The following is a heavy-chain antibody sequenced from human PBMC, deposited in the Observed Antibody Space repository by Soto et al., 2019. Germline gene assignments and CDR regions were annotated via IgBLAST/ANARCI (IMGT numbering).Heavy chain of an antibody. J-gene: IGHJ5*02. CDR3: ASLDSSGWDLGFDP. CDR1: GFTFSSYG. V-gene: IGHV3-23*01. D-gene: IGHD6-19*01. CDR2: ISGSGGST. Sequence: GGSLRLSCAASGFTFSSYGMSWVRQAPGKGLEWVSAISGSGGSTYYADSVKGRFTISRDNAKNSLYLQMNSLRAEDTAVYYCASLDSSGWDLGFDPWGQGTLVTVSS.